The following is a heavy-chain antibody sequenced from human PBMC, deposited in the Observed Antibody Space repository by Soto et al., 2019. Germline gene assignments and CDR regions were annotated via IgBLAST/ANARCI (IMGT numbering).Heavy chain of an antibody. V-gene: IGHV1-46*01. CDR2: INPSGGRI. J-gene: IGHJ6*02. CDR3: AREPIAVAGRDYYKGMDV. Sequence: QVQLVQSGAEVKKPGASVKVSCKASGYTFTSYYMHWVRQAPGQGLEWMGVINPSGGRITYAQNFQGRVTMTRDTSTSTVYMELSSLRSEDTAMYYCAREPIAVAGRDYYKGMDVWGQGTTVTVSS. CDR1: GYTFTSYY. D-gene: IGHD6-19*01.